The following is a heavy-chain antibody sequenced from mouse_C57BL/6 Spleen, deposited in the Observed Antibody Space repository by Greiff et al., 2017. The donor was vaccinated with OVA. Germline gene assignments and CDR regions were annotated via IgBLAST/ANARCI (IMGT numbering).Heavy chain of an antibody. CDR3: ARPYDSFYAMDY. D-gene: IGHD2-4*01. CDR1: GFTFSSYA. CDR2: ISDGGSYT. Sequence: EVNVVESGGGLVKPGGSLKLSCAASGFTFSSYAMSWVRQTPEKRLEWVATISDGGSYTYYPDNVKGRFTISRDNAKNNLYLQMSHLKSEDTAMYYCARPYDSFYAMDYWGQGTSVTVSS. J-gene: IGHJ4*01. V-gene: IGHV5-4*03.